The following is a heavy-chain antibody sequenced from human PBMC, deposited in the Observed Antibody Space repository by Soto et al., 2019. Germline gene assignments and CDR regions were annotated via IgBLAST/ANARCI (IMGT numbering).Heavy chain of an antibody. J-gene: IGHJ4*02. V-gene: IGHV4-61*01. CDR2: IYYTGST. D-gene: IGHD2-2*01. Sequence: QVQLQESGPGLVKPSETLSLTCTVSGGSVSSGTFYWSWIRQPPGKGLEWIGYIYYTGSTTSNPSLKSRVTMSADTSKIQFSLRLSSVTAADTAVYYCAIGYCTSTSCSIFNYWGQGTLVTVSS. CDR1: GGSVSSGTFY. CDR3: AIGYCTSTSCSIFNY.